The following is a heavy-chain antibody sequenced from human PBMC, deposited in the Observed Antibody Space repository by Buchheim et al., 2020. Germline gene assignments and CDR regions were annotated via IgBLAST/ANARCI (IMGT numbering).Heavy chain of an antibody. J-gene: IGHJ6*02. CDR1: GFTFSSYS. V-gene: IGHV3-48*01. CDR2: ISSSSSTI. CDR3: ARDSVKRSGSYYSYYYYGMDV. D-gene: IGHD1-26*01. Sequence: EVQLVESGGGLVQPGGSLRLSCAASGFTFSSYSMNWVRQAPGKGLEWVSYISSSSSTIYYADSVKGRFTISRDNVKNSLYLQMNSLRAEDTAVYYCARDSVKRSGSYYSYYYYGMDVWGQGTT.